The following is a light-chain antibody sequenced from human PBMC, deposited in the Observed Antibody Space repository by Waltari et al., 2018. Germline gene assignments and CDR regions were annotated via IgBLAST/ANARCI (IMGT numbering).Light chain of an antibody. J-gene: IGLJ2*01. CDR1: SSDVGSYNL. CDR2: EGS. CDR3: CSYAGSSTVV. V-gene: IGLV2-23*01. Sequence: QSALTQPASVSGSPGQSITTSCPGTSSDVGSYNLVSWYQQHPGKAPKLMIYEGSKRPSGVSNRFSGSKSGNTASLTISGLQAEDEADYYCCSYAGSSTVVFGGGTKLTVL.